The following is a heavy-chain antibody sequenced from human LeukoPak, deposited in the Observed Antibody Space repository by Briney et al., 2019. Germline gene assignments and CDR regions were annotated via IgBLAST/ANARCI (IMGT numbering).Heavy chain of an antibody. V-gene: IGHV1-18*01. CDR2: IGNKNGDT. Sequence: ASVKVSCKASGYTFHNYGMTWVRQAPGQGLEWMGRIGNKNGDTNYAQKLQGRVTMTTDTSTSTAYMELRSLRSDDTAVYYCARHSAYYYDSSGPYFDYWGQGTLVTVSS. CDR1: GYTFHNYG. J-gene: IGHJ4*02. CDR3: ARHSAYYYDSSGPYFDY. D-gene: IGHD3-22*01.